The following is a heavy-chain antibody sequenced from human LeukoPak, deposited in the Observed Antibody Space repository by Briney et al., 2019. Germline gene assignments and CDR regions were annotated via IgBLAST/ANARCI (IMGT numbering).Heavy chain of an antibody. Sequence: ASVKVSCKASGYTFTSYYMHWVRQAPGQGLEGMGIINPSGGSTSYAQKFQGRVTMTRDMSTSTVYMELSSLRSEDTAVYYCARLWNSYGSWRWFDPWGQGTLVTVSS. D-gene: IGHD5-18*01. CDR2: INPSGGST. CDR1: GYTFTSYY. V-gene: IGHV1-46*01. CDR3: ARLWNSYGSWRWFDP. J-gene: IGHJ5*02.